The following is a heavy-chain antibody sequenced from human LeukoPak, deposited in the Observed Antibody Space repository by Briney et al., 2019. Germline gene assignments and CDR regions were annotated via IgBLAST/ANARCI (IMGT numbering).Heavy chain of an antibody. D-gene: IGHD3-9*01. CDR1: GGSISSSSYY. CDR2: IYYSGST. V-gene: IGHV4-39*01. CDR3: ARRGYDILTGYAYYFDY. J-gene: IGHJ4*02. Sequence: SETLSLTCTVSGGSISSSSYYWGWIRQPPGKGLEWIGSIYYSGSTYYNPSLKSRVTISVGTSKNQFSLKLSSVTAADTAVYYCARRGYDILTGYAYYFDYWGQGTLVTVSS.